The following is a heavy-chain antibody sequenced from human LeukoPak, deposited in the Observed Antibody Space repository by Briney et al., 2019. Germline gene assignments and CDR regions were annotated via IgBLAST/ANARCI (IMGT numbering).Heavy chain of an antibody. Sequence: GGSLRLSCAASGFTFSSYEMNWVRQAPGKGLEWVSYLISSGSTIYYADSVKGRFAISRDNAKNSLYLQMNSLRAEDTAVYYCARDYYGSGSYPNWFDPWGQGTLVTVSS. D-gene: IGHD3-10*01. V-gene: IGHV3-48*03. J-gene: IGHJ5*02. CDR3: ARDYYGSGSYPNWFDP. CDR1: GFTFSSYE. CDR2: LISSGSTI.